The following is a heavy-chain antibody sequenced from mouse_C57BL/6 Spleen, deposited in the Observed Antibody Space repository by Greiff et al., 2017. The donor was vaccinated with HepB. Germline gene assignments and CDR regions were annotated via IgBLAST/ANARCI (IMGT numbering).Heavy chain of an antibody. Sequence: QVQLQQPGAELVMPGASVKLSCKASGYTFTSYWMHWVKQRPGQGLEWIGEIDPSDSYTNYNQKFKGKSTLTVDKSSSPAYMQLSSLTSEASAVYYCARAAYYSNYPYFDYWGQGTTLTVSS. V-gene: IGHV1-69*01. J-gene: IGHJ2*01. CDR2: IDPSDSYT. D-gene: IGHD2-5*01. CDR3: ARAAYYSNYPYFDY. CDR1: GYTFTSYW.